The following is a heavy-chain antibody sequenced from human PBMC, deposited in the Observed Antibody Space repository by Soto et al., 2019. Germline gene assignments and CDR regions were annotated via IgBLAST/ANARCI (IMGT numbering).Heavy chain of an antibody. V-gene: IGHV3-23*01. D-gene: IGHD5-12*01. CDR3: AKDRGGWLQLDY. J-gene: IGHJ4*02. CDR1: GFTFSSYA. Sequence: EVQLLESGGGLVQPGGSLRLSCAASGFTFSSYAMSWVRQAPGKGLEWVSAISGSGGSTYYADSVKGRFTISRDNSKNTLYLQRNSLRAEDTAGYYCAKDRGGWLQLDYWGQGTLVTVSS. CDR2: ISGSGGST.